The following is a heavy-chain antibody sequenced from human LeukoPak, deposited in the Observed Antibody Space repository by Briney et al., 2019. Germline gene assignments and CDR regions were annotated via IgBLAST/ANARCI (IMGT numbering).Heavy chain of an antibody. CDR1: GFTFSSYW. CDR2: IKQDGSDK. Sequence: GGSLRLSCAASGFTFSSYWMSWVRQAPGKGLEWVANIKQDGSDKYYVDSVKGRFTITRDNAKTLLYLQINSLRAEDTAVYYCAREPSGDYFDYWGQGTLVTVSS. J-gene: IGHJ4*02. CDR3: AREPSGDYFDY. D-gene: IGHD4-17*01. V-gene: IGHV3-7*03.